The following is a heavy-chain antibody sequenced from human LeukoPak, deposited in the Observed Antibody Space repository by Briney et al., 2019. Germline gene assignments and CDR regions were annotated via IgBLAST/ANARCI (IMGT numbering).Heavy chain of an antibody. D-gene: IGHD1-26*01. CDR1: GFTFTGHS. V-gene: IGHV3-30*04. CDR2: VAHDEKTI. CDR3: AREKQSGGTPFDY. J-gene: IGHJ4*02. Sequence: GGSLRLSCVASGFTFTGHSMHWVRQAPGQGLEWVAVVAHDEKTIFYADSLKGRFTVSRDNSKNTVYLQMNSLRDEDTAVYYCAREKQSGGTPFDYWGQGSLVTVSS.